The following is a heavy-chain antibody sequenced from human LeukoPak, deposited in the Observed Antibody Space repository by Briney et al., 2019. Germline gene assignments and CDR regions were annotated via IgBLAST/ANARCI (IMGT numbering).Heavy chain of an antibody. CDR3: ARDGQECGGTSCFDY. CDR2: ISGSGRNI. Sequence: SGGSLRLSCAASGFTFSSYEMNWVRQAPGKGLEWVSYISGSGRNIYYADSVKGRFTISRDNAKNSLYLQMNSLRAEDTAVYYCARDGQECGGTSCFDYWGQGTLVTVSS. V-gene: IGHV3-48*03. J-gene: IGHJ4*02. D-gene: IGHD2-2*01. CDR1: GFTFSSYE.